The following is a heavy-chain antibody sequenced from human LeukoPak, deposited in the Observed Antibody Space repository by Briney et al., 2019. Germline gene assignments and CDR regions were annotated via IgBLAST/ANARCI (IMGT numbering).Heavy chain of an antibody. CDR3: ARPGVRGVMRY. Sequence: PSETLSLTCTVSGGSISSSSYYWGWIRQPPGKGLEWIGSIYYSGSTYYNPSLKSRVTISVDTSKNQFSLKLSSVTAADTAVYYCARPGVRGVMRYWGQGTLVTVSS. CDR2: IYYSGST. CDR1: GGSISSSSYY. D-gene: IGHD3-10*01. J-gene: IGHJ4*02. V-gene: IGHV4-39*01.